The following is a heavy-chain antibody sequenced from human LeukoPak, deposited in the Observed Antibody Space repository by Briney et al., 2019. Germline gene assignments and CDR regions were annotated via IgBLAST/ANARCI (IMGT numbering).Heavy chain of an antibody. V-gene: IGHV3-74*01. CDR1: GFTFSSYW. D-gene: IGHD3-16*02. CDR3: ARVYDYVWGSYPPTGY. Sequence: GSLRLSCAASGFTFSSYWMHWVRQAPGKGLVWVSRINSDGSSTSYADSVKGRFTISRDNAKNTLYLQMNSLRAEDTAVYYCARVYDYVWGSYPPTGYWGQGTLVTVSS. J-gene: IGHJ4*02. CDR2: INSDGSST.